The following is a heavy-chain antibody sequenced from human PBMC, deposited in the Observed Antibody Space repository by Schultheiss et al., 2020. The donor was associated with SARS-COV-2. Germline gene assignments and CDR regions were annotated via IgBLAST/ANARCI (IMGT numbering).Heavy chain of an antibody. J-gene: IGHJ6*03. D-gene: IGHD6-6*01. CDR1: GYSISSGYY. CDR2: IYHSGST. V-gene: IGHV4-38-2*01. CDR3: ARHYTGYSSSHYYYYYMDV. Sequence: SETLSLTCAVSGYSISSGYYWGWIRQPPGKGLEWIGSIYHSGSTYYNPSLKSRVTISVDTSKNQFSLKLSSVTAADTAVYYCARHYTGYSSSHYYYYYMDVWGKGTTVTVSS.